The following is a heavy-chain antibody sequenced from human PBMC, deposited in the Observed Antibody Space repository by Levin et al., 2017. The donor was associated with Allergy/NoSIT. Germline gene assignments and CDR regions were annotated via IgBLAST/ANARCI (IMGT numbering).Heavy chain of an antibody. CDR3: AFDSSSSGLNNAMDV. CDR1: GFTFSDYS. D-gene: IGHD6-6*01. V-gene: IGHV3-21*01. J-gene: IGHJ6*02. CDR2: ISSSSNYI. Sequence: GGSLRLSCAASGFTFSDYSMNWVRQAPGKGLEWVSSISSSSNYIYYADSVKGRFTISRDNAKKSVYLQMNSLRAEDTAVYYCAFDSSSSGLNNAMDVWGQGTTVTVSS.